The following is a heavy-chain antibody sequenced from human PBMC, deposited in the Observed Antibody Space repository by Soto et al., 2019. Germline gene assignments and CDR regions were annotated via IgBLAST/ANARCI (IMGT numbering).Heavy chain of an antibody. D-gene: IGHD3-9*01. Sequence: PGGSLRLSCAASGFTFSSYAMSWVRQAPGKGLEWVSAISGSGGSTYYADSVKGRFTISRDNSKNTLFLQMNSLRAEDTAVYYCAKVVFYDILSGYYGQFDYWGLATVFTLST. J-gene: IGHJ4*02. CDR1: GFTFSSYA. CDR2: ISGSGGST. V-gene: IGHV3-23*01. CDR3: AKVVFYDILSGYYGQFDY.